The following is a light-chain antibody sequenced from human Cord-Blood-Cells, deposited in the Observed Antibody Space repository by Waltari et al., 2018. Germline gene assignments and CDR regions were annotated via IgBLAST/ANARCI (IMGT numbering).Light chain of an antibody. J-gene: IGKJ2*01. CDR2: AAS. CDR1: QSISSY. CDR3: QQSYSTPYT. Sequence: DIQMNQSPSSLSASVGDRVTITCRASQSISSYLNWYQQKPGKDPKLLIYAASSLQSGVPSRFSGSGSGTDFTLTISSLQPEDFATYYCQQSYSTPYTFGQGTKLEIK. V-gene: IGKV1-39*01.